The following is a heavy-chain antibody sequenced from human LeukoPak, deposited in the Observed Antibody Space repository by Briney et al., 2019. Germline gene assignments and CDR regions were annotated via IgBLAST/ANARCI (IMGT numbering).Heavy chain of an antibody. J-gene: IGHJ5*02. CDR3: ARTNSGTYNVADH. CDR1: GFIFSSNA. D-gene: IGHD1-26*01. CDR2: ISSDGDTT. V-gene: IGHV3-23*01. Sequence: GGSLRLSCVASGFIFSSNAMSWVRQAPGKGLEWVSGISSDGDTTYYADSVKGRFTISRDNSRNTLYLQMNSLRAEDTAVYYCARTNSGTYNVADHWGQGTLVTVSS.